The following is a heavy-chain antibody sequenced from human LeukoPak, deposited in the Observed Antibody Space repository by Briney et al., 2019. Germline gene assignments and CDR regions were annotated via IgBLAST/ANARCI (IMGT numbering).Heavy chain of an antibody. Sequence: GGSLRLSCAASGFTFSNYWMHWVRQAPGKGLVWVSRINSDGINTSYADSVKDRFTISRDNAKNTLNLQMNSLRAEDTAVYYCARDLGQYYDTSDNWFDPWGQGTLVTVSS. CDR3: ARDLGQYYDTSDNWFDP. J-gene: IGHJ5*02. CDR2: INSDGINT. CDR1: GFTFSNYW. V-gene: IGHV3-74*01. D-gene: IGHD3-22*01.